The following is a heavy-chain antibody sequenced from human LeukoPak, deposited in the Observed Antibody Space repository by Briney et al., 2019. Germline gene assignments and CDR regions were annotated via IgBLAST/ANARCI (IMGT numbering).Heavy chain of an antibody. V-gene: IGHV3-20*04. CDR2: INWNGGST. D-gene: IGHD3-3*01. J-gene: IGHJ6*02. CDR3: ARFWSGYSGLYYYGMDV. CDR1: GFTFDDYG. Sequence: GSLRLSCAASGFTFDDYGMSWVRQAPGKGLEWVSGINWNGGSTGYADSVKGRFTISRDNAKNSLYLQMNSLRAEDTAVYYCARFWSGYSGLYYYGMDVWGQGTTVTVSS.